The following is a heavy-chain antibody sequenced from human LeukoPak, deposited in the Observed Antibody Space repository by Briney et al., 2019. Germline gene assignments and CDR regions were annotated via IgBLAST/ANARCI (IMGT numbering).Heavy chain of an antibody. CDR2: IKSKAYGGIT. Sequence: PGGSLRLSCTASGFTFSDYAMSWVREAPGKGLEWVSFIKSKAYGGITGFGASVKGRSTISRNDSKSIAYLQINSLKTEDTPVYYCTRALKSRLVEFVSWGQGTLVTVSS. CDR3: TRALKSRLVEFVS. CDR1: GFTFSDYA. V-gene: IGHV3-49*04. D-gene: IGHD3-16*01. J-gene: IGHJ4*02.